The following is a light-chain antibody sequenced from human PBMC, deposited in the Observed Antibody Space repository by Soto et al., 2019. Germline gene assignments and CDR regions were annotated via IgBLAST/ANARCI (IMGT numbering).Light chain of an antibody. J-gene: IGLJ2*01. Sequence: QSVLTQPASVSGSPGQSITISCTGTSSDVGSYNLVSWYQQHPGKAPKLMIYEVSKRPSGVSNRFSGSKSGNTASLTISGLQAEDEADYYCCSYAGSSTHVVFGVGTKLTVL. CDR2: EVS. V-gene: IGLV2-23*02. CDR1: SSDVGSYNL. CDR3: CSYAGSSTHVV.